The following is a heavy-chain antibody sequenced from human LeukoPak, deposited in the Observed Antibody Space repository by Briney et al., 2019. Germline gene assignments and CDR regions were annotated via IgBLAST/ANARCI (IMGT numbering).Heavy chain of an antibody. J-gene: IGHJ4*02. CDR1: VDSVSNNDGG. CDR3: ARGWLQSGFDY. Sequence: SQSLSLTCALSVDSVSNNDGGWNWSRQSPSRCLEWLRRTYYNSKWYNDYAVSVKSRMTINPDTSKNQFSLQLNSVTPEDTAVYYCARGWLQSGFDYWGQGSLVTVSS. V-gene: IGHV6-1*01. D-gene: IGHD5-24*01. CDR2: TYYNSKWYN.